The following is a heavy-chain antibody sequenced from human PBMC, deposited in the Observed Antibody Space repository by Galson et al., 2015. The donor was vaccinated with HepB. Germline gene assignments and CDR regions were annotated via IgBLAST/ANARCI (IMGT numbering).Heavy chain of an antibody. CDR2: IYYSGST. V-gene: IGHV4-59*01. D-gene: IGHD6-6*01. J-gene: IGHJ2*01. CDR3: ANTNSSSTVWYFDL. CDR1: GGSISSYY. Sequence: LTCTVSGGSISSYYWSWIRQPPGKGLEWIGYIYYSGSTNYDPSLKSRVTTSVDTSKNQFSLKLSSVTAADTAVYYCANTNSSSTVWYFDLWGRGTLVTVSS.